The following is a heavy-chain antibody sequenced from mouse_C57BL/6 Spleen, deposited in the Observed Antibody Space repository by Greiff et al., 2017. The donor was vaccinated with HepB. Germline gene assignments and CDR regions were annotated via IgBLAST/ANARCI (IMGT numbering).Heavy chain of an antibody. V-gene: IGHV1-42*01. J-gene: IGHJ2*01. CDR1: GYSFTGYY. CDR2: INPSTGGT. D-gene: IGHD4-1*02. Sequence: VQLQQSGPELVKPGASVKISCKASGYSFTGYYMNWVKQSPEKSLEWIGEINPSTGGTTYNQKFKAKATLTVDKSSSTAYMQLKSLTSEDSAVYYSARQLGQDYWGQGTTLTVSS. CDR3: ARQLGQDY.